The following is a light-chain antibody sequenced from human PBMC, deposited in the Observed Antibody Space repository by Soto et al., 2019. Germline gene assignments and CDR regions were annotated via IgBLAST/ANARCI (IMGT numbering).Light chain of an antibody. CDR3: RIYTTTGSSI. J-gene: IGLJ1*01. CDR2: EVK. Sequence: QSALTQPASVSGSPGQSITITCSGTTDDVGSTDSVSWYQHHPGEAPRLVIYEVKNRPSGVPGRFSGSKSVNTASLSISGLQPEDEADYYCRIYTTTGSSIFGSGTKVTVL. CDR1: TDDVGSTDS. V-gene: IGLV2-14*01.